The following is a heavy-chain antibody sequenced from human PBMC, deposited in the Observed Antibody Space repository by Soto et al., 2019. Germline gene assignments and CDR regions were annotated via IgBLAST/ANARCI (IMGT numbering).Heavy chain of an antibody. CDR1: GYTFTSYG. J-gene: IGHJ5*02. Sequence: ASVKVSCKASGYTFTSYGISWVRQAPGQGLEWMGWISAYNGNTNYAQKLQGRVTTTTDTSTSTAYMELRSLRSDDTAMYYCARSVVVVAAATWFDPWGQGTLVTVSS. D-gene: IGHD2-15*01. CDR2: ISAYNGNT. CDR3: ARSVVVVAAATWFDP. V-gene: IGHV1-18*01.